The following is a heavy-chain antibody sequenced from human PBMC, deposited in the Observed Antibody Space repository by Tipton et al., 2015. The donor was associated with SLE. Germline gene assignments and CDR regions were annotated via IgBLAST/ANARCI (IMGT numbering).Heavy chain of an antibody. CDR2: IYYSGST. CDR3: ARELMDYGSGSYYNFDP. V-gene: IGHV4-59*12. Sequence: TLSLTCTVSGGSISSYYWSWIRQPPGKGLEWIGSIYYSGSTYYNPSLKSRVTISVDTSKNQFSLKLSSVTAADTAVYYCARELMDYGSGSYYNFDPWGQGTLVTVSS. D-gene: IGHD3-10*01. J-gene: IGHJ5*02. CDR1: GGSISSYY.